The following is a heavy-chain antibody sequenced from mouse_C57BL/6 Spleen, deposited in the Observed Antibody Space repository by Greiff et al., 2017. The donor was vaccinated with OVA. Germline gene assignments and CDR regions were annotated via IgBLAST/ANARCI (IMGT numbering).Heavy chain of an antibody. Sequence: DVLLVESGAELVKPGASVKLSCTASGFNIKDYYMHWVKQRTEQGLEWIGRIDPEDGETKYAPKFQGKATITADTSSTTAYLQLSSLTSEDTAVYYCAYNYEDAMDYWGKGTSVTVSS. V-gene: IGHV14-2*01. CDR3: AYNYEDAMDY. J-gene: IGHJ4*01. D-gene: IGHD2-12*01. CDR2: IDPEDGET. CDR1: GFNIKDYY.